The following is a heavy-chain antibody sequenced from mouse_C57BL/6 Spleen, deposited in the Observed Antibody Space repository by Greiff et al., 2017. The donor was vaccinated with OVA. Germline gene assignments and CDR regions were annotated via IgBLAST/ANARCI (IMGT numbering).Heavy chain of an antibody. CDR3: ARGKWDFYAMDY. CDR2: INPNNGGT. V-gene: IGHV1-26*01. CDR1: GYTFTDYY. Sequence: VQLQQSGPELVKPGASVKISCKASGYTFTDYYMNWVKQSHGKSLEWIGDINPNNGGTSYNQKFKGKATLTVDKSSSTAYMELRSLTSEDSAVYYCARGKWDFYAMDYWGQGTSVTVSS. J-gene: IGHJ4*01. D-gene: IGHD1-3*01.